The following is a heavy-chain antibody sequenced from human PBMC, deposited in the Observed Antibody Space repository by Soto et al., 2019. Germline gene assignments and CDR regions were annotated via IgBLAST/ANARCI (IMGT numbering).Heavy chain of an antibody. Sequence: QVQLRESGPRLVKPSGTLSLTCAVSGXSITSSNXXXWVRQPPGKGLEWIGESYHSGSSNYNPSLKSRVTISVDKSKNQFFLKLTSVTAADTAVYYCARRYYYDSSGYYLGDWGQGTLVTVSS. V-gene: IGHV4-4*02. CDR2: SYHSGSS. CDR3: ARRYYYDSSGYYLGD. CDR1: GXSITSSNX. D-gene: IGHD3-22*01. J-gene: IGHJ4*02.